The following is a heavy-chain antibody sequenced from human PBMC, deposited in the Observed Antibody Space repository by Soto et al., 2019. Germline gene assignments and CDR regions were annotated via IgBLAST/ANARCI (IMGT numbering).Heavy chain of an antibody. Sequence: ASVKVSCKASGYTFTSYYMNWVRHALGQGLEWMGIINPSGGSTSYAQKFQGRVTMTRDTSTSTVYMELSSLRSEDTAVYYCARDPHYYGSVSYHWFDPWGQGTLVTSPQ. V-gene: IGHV1-46*01. D-gene: IGHD3-10*01. CDR3: ARDPHYYGSVSYHWFDP. CDR1: GYTFTSYY. CDR2: INPSGGST. J-gene: IGHJ5*02.